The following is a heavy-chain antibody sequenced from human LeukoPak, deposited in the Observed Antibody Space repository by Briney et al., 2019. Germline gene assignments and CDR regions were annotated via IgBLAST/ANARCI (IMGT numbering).Heavy chain of an antibody. CDR1: GFTFSSYE. V-gene: IGHV3-48*03. CDR3: ARDLSAADPLGREIYGMDV. D-gene: IGHD6-13*01. CDR2: ISSSGSTI. Sequence: PGGSLRLSCAASGFTFSSYEMNWFRKAPGKGLEWVSYISSSGSTIYYADSVKGRFTISRDNAKNSLYLQMNSLRAEDTAVYYCARDLSAADPLGREIYGMDVWGQGTTVTVSS. J-gene: IGHJ6*02.